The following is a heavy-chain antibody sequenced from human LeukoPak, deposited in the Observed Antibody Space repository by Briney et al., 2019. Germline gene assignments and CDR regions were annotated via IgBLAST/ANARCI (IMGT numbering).Heavy chain of an antibody. D-gene: IGHD3-3*01. Sequence: RPSETLSLTCAVSGVSTSSSNYYWGWIRQPPGKGLEWIGGIHYSGNTYYNPSLKSRVTISVDTSKNQFSLKLSSVTAADTAVYYCARLGAGPTYYDFWSGCSSFYFDYWGQGTLVTVSS. CDR2: IHYSGNT. V-gene: IGHV4-39*01. J-gene: IGHJ4*02. CDR3: ARLGAGPTYYDFWSGCSSFYFDY. CDR1: GVSTSSSNYY.